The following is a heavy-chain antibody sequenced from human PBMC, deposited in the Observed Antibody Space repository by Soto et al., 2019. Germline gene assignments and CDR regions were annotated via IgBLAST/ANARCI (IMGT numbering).Heavy chain of an antibody. CDR1: GFTFSDYF. CDR3: AIGPWLGC. Sequence: ELQLVDSGGALVQPGASLRLSCAASGFTFSDYFMTWVRQAPGKGLEWVATIKQDGNERYYVDSAKGRFTISRDNAKNSLYLQMNALRAEDTAVYYCAIGPWLGCWGQGTLVTVSS. V-gene: IGHV3-7*01. CDR2: IKQDGNER. J-gene: IGHJ4*02. D-gene: IGHD6-19*01.